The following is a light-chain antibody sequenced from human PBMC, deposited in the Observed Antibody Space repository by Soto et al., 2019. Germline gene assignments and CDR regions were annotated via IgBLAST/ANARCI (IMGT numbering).Light chain of an antibody. V-gene: IGLV2-14*03. CDR3: TSYTTTGTYV. CDR1: SSDLGDYNY. Sequence: QSVLTQPASVSGSPGQSITISCTGASSDLGDYNYVSWYQQHPGKAPKLMIYDVSSRPSGVSDRFSGSKSGNTVSLTISGLQAEDEADYYCTSYTTTGTYVFATGTKVTVL. J-gene: IGLJ1*01. CDR2: DVS.